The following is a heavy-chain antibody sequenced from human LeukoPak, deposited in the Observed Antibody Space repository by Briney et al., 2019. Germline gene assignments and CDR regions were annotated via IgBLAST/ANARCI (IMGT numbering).Heavy chain of an antibody. Sequence: PSETLSLTCTVSGGSVSSYYWSWIRQTPEKGLEWIGYMSYSGRTDYGPSLKSRVTMSVDASKNQFSLKMSYVTAADTGVYYCARGYCRDDICQVFPYWGQGTLVTVSS. D-gene: IGHD2-21*02. V-gene: IGHV4-59*02. CDR2: MSYSGRT. J-gene: IGHJ4*02. CDR3: ARGYCRDDICQVFPY. CDR1: GGSVSSYY.